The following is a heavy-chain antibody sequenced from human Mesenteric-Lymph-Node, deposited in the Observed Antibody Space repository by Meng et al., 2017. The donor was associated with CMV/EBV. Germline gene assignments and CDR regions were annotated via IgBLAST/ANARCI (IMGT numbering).Heavy chain of an antibody. J-gene: IGHJ4*02. D-gene: IGHD3-3*01. CDR3: ARDMGPRYDFWSGYYALGY. CDR1: GFTFSSYA. Sequence: GGSLRLSCAASGFTFSSYAMHWVRQAPGKGLEWVAVISYDGSNKYYADSVKGRFTISRDNSKNTLYLQMNSLRAEDTAVYYCARDMGPRYDFWSGYYALGYWGQGTLVTVSS. CDR2: ISYDGSNK. V-gene: IGHV3-30-3*01.